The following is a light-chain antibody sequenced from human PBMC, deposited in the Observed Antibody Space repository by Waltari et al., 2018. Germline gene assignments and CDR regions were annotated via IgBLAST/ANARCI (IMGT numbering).Light chain of an antibody. J-gene: IGLJ1*01. CDR2: DDG. V-gene: IGLV1-40*01. CDR3: QSYDSSLNIYV. CDR1: SSNIGTGHE. Sequence: QSVLTQPPSVSGAPGQSVTISCAGGSSNIGTGHEVHWFQQVPGTAPKLLTQDDGRRPSGVPDRFSAFKSGSSASLAITGLRTEDEADYYCQSYDSSLNIYVFGSGTKVTVL.